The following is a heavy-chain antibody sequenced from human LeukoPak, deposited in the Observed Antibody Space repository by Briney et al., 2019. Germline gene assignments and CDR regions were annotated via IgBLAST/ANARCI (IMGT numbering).Heavy chain of an antibody. J-gene: IGHJ6*03. CDR2: IRSKANSYAT. CDR1: GFTFSGSA. Sequence: GGSLRLSCAASGFTFSGSAMHWVRQASGKGLEWVGRIRSKANSYATAYAASVKGRFTISRDDSKNTAYLQMNSLKTEDTAVYYCTRDPRDWYFWSEDYYYYYYMDVWGKGTTVTVSS. CDR3: TRDPRDWYFWSEDYYYYYYMDV. D-gene: IGHD3-3*01. V-gene: IGHV3-73*01.